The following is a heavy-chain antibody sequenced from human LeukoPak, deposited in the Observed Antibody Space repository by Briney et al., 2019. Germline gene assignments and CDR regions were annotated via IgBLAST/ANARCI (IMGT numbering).Heavy chain of an antibody. J-gene: IGHJ5*02. CDR1: GGSIRSTTYY. V-gene: IGHV4-39*07. CDR3: AKDRPMVRGVMSDGFDP. Sequence: SETLSLTCTVSGGSIRSTTYYWGWIRQPPGKGLEWIGSIYYSGNTYHSPSLMSRVTISVDTSKNQFSLNLSSVTAADTAVYYCAKDRPMVRGVMSDGFDPWGQGTLVTVSS. D-gene: IGHD3-10*01. CDR2: IYYSGNT.